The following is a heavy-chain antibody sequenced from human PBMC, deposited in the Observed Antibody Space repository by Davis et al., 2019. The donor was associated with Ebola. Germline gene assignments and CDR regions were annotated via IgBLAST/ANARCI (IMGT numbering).Heavy chain of an antibody. CDR1: GGSISSYY. V-gene: IGHV4-59*01. Sequence: MPSETLSLTCTVSGGSISSYYWSWIRQPPGKGLEWIGYIYYSGSTNYNPSLKSRVTISVDTSKYQFSLKLSSVTAADTAVYYCARGTYGGNRGAFDIWGQGTMVTVSS. D-gene: IGHD4-23*01. CDR3: ARGTYGGNRGAFDI. J-gene: IGHJ3*02. CDR2: IYYSGST.